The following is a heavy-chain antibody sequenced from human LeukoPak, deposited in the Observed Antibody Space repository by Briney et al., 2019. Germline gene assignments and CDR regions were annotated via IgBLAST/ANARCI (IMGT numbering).Heavy chain of an antibody. V-gene: IGHV3-30*18. Sequence: PGGSLRLSCAASGFTFSSYVMHWVRQAPGKGLEWVAVISYDGSNKYYADSVKGRFTISRDNSKNTLYLQMNSLRAEDTAVYYCAKASGYDFDYWGQGTLVTVSS. J-gene: IGHJ4*02. CDR1: GFTFSSYV. CDR2: ISYDGSNK. D-gene: IGHD5-12*01. CDR3: AKASGYDFDY.